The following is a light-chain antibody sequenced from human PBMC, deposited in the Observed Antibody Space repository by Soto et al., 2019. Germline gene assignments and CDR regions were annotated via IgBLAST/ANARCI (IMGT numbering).Light chain of an antibody. CDR3: SSYISSSTFVV. V-gene: IGLV2-14*02. J-gene: IGLJ2*01. CDR2: EVS. Sequence: QSVLTQPASVSGSPGQSITISCTGTSNDVGSYNLVSWYQQHPGKAPKVIITEVSNRPSGVSNRFSGSKSGNTASLTISGLQAEDEADYYCSSYISSSTFVVFGGGTKLTVL. CDR1: SNDVGSYNL.